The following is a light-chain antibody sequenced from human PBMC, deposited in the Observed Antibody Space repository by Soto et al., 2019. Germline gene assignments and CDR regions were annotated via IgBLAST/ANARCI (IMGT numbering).Light chain of an antibody. J-gene: IGKJ5*01. CDR1: QGISRW. Sequence: DIQMTQSPSFVSASVGDRVTITCRASQGISRWLAWYQQRPGKAPELLIYGASRLQSGVPSRFSGSGSSTDVALTISSLQPEDFACHYCQQANSFPLTFGQGTRLYIK. CDR2: GAS. V-gene: IGKV1-12*01. CDR3: QQANSFPLT.